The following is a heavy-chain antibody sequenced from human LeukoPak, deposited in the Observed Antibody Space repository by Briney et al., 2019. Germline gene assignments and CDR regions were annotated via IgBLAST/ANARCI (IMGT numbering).Heavy chain of an antibody. CDR2: ISSASRTI. CDR1: GFTFSDDS. Sequence: PGGSLRLSCAASGFTFSDDSMSWVRQAPGKGLQWISFISSASRTIYYADSVKGRFTISRDNAQNSLYLQMNSLKAEDTAVYYCTRWMFSHYDKNAFDIWGQGTMVTVSS. CDR3: TRWMFSHYDKNAFDI. V-gene: IGHV3-48*04. J-gene: IGHJ3*02. D-gene: IGHD3-22*01.